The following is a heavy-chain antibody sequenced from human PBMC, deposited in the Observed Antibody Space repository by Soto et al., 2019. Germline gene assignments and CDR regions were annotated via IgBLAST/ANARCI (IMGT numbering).Heavy chain of an antibody. Sequence: SVKVSCKASGYTFTSYGISWVRQAPGRGLEWMGWISAYNGNTNYAQKLQGRVTMTTDTSTSTAYMELRSLRSDDTAVYYCARNRAYLVVVTAMGSWFDPWGQGTLVTSPQ. V-gene: IGHV1-18*04. CDR1: GYTFTSYG. D-gene: IGHD2-21*02. J-gene: IGHJ5*02. CDR3: ARNRAYLVVVTAMGSWFDP. CDR2: ISAYNGNT.